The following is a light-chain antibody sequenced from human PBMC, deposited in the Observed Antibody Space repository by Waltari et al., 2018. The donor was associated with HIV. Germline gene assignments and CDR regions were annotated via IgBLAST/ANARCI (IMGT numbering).Light chain of an antibody. CDR3: QQFNSWPRT. CDR1: QSISSN. J-gene: IGKJ1*01. V-gene: IGKV3-15*01. Sequence: EIVMTQSPATLSVSPGERATLSCRASQSISSNLAWYQQKPGQAPRLLIYGVSTRTTGTPARFSGSGSVTDFTLTISSLQSEDFAVYYCQQFNSWPRTFGPGTKVET. CDR2: GVS.